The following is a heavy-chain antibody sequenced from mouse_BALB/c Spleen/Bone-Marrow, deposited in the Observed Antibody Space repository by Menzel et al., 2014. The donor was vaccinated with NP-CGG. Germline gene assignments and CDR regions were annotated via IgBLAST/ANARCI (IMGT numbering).Heavy chain of an antibody. Sequence: EVKLQESGAELVKPGASVKLSCTASGFNIKDTYMHWVKQRPEQGLEWIGRIDPANGNTKYDPKFQGKATITADTSSNTAYLQLSSLTSEDTAVYYCARNGDYGVWFADRGQGTLVTVSA. CDR1: GFNIKDTY. CDR3: ARNGDYGVWFAD. J-gene: IGHJ3*01. V-gene: IGHV14-3*02. CDR2: IDPANGNT. D-gene: IGHD2-13*01.